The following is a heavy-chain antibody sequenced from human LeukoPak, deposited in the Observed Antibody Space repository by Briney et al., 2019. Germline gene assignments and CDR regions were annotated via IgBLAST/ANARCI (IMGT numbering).Heavy chain of an antibody. CDR2: INSDGRSI. CDR3: ARDLQLWTTWDTRGGAKVGY. D-gene: IGHD5-18*01. V-gene: IGHV3-74*01. Sequence: GGSLRLSCGASGFTYSNHWMHWVRQAPGKGLVWVSRINSDGRSISYADSVKGRITISRDNAKNTLYLQMNSLRAEDTAVYYCARDLQLWTTWDTRGGAKVGYWGQGTLVTVSS. J-gene: IGHJ4*02. CDR1: GFTYSNHW.